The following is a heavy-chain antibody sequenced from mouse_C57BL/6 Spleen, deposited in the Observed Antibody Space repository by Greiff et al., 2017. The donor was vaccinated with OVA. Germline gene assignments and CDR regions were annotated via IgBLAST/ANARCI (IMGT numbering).Heavy chain of an antibody. CDR1: GFTFSSYA. CDR2: ISDGGSYT. CDR3: ARDYGSSYGGFAY. Sequence: EVKLMESGGGLVKPGGSLKLSCAASGFTFSSYAMSWVRQTPEKRLEWVATISDGGSYTYYPDNVKGRFTISRDNAKNNLYLQMSHLKSEDTAMYYCARDYGSSYGGFAYWGQGTLVTVSA. V-gene: IGHV5-4*03. D-gene: IGHD1-1*01. J-gene: IGHJ3*01.